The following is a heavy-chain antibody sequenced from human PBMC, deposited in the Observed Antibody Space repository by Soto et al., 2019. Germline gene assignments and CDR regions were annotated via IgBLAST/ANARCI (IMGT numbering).Heavy chain of an antibody. V-gene: IGHV4-4*01. CDR3: AREIVTAGGNNYFDP. CDR1: GGTVASSHW. Sequence: LSLTWGVSGGTVASSHWWSWVRQSPGRGLEWIGNVYHTGDTNFNPSLQSRVTFSVDKSNNQFSLRLTSVTAADTAVYFCAREIVTAGGNNYFDPWGPGTLVTVSS. J-gene: IGHJ5*02. D-gene: IGHD2-21*02. CDR2: VYHTGDT.